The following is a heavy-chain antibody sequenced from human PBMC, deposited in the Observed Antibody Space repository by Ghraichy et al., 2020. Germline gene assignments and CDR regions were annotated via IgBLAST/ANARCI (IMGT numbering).Heavy chain of an antibody. CDR1: GFTFSSYA. D-gene: IGHD2-2*01. Sequence: GGSLRLSCAASGFTFSSYAMTWVRQAPGKGLKWVSDISGSGGNTYYADSVKGRFTISRDNSKNTVHLHMNSLRAEDTAVYYCAKDRHCSSSTCPIGGWFDPWGQGTLVTVSS. CDR2: ISGSGGNT. CDR3: AKDRHCSSSTCPIGGWFDP. V-gene: IGHV3-23*01. J-gene: IGHJ5*02.